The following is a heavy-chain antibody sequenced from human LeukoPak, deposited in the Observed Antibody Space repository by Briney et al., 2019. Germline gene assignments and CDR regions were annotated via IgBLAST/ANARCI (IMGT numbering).Heavy chain of an antibody. CDR3: ARLTREDGVDV. CDR2: MFYNGNT. J-gene: IGHJ6*02. Sequence: SETLSLTCNVSGGSINGYYWTWIRQPPQKGLEWIGYMFYNGNTNYNPSLKSRATISVDTSQSQISLRLASVTAADTGIYHCARLTREDGVDVWGQGTTVTVSS. V-gene: IGHV4-59*01. CDR1: GGSINGYY.